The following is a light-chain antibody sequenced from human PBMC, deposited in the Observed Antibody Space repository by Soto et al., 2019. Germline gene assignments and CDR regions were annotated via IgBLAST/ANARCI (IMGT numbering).Light chain of an antibody. CDR2: KAS. J-gene: IGKJ5*01. Sequence: DIQMTQSPSTLSGSVVDIVKINFRASQTISSWLAWYQPTPGKAPKLLIYKASTLKSGVPSRFSGSGSGTEFTLTISSLQPDDFATYYCQQYNSYLINCGQGTRREIK. CDR3: QQYNSYLIN. V-gene: IGKV1-5*03. CDR1: QTISSW.